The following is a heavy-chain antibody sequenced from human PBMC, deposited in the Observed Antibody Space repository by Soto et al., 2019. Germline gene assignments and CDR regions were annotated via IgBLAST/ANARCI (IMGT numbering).Heavy chain of an antibody. Sequence: SETLSLTCTVSGGSISSYYWSWIRQPAGKGLEWIGRTYTSGSTNYNPSLKSRVTMSVDTSKNQFSLKLSSVTAADTAVYYCARRRASDYGGNHHPYYFDLWGQGALVTVSS. J-gene: IGHJ4*02. D-gene: IGHD4-17*01. CDR3: ARRRASDYGGNHHPYYFDL. V-gene: IGHV4-4*07. CDR1: GGSISSYY. CDR2: TYTSGST.